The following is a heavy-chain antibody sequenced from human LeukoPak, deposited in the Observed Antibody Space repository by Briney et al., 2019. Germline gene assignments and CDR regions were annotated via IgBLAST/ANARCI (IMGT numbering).Heavy chain of an antibody. CDR3: AKETRFGNFD. CDR2: IRSDGSNK. V-gene: IGHV3-30*02. Sequence: PGGSLRLSCAASGFTFSTYGMHWVRQAPCKGLEWVAFIRSDGSNKYYADSMKGRFTISRDNSKNTLYLQMNSLRAEDTAVYYCAKETRFGNFDWGQGTLVTVSS. J-gene: IGHJ4*02. D-gene: IGHD3-10*01. CDR1: GFTFSTYG.